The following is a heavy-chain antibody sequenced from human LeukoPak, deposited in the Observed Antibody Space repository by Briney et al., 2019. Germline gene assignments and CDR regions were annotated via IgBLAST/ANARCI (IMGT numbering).Heavy chain of an antibody. V-gene: IGHV3-21*01. CDR3: ARVPPGYYYYMDV. Sequence: KPGGSLRLSRAASGFTFSSYSMKWVRQAPGKGLEWVSSISSSSSYIYYADSVKGRFTISRDNAKNSLYLQMNSLRAEDTAVYYCARVPPGYYYYMDVWGKGTTVTVSS. CDR2: ISSSSSYI. CDR1: GFTFSSYS. J-gene: IGHJ6*03.